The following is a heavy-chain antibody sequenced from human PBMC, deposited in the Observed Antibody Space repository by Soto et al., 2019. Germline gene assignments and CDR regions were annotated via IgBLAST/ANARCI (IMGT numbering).Heavy chain of an antibody. V-gene: IGHV3-30*18. J-gene: IGHJ4*02. CDR3: AKASYRIFRGSYQASPLDY. D-gene: IGHD1-26*01. CDR2: ISYDGSSK. Sequence: GGSLRLSCAASGFTFSSYGMHWVRQAPGKGLEWVAVISYDGSSKYYADSVKGRFTISRDNSKNTLYLQMNSLRAEDTAVYYCAKASYRIFRGSYQASPLDYWGQGTLVAVSS. CDR1: GFTFSSYG.